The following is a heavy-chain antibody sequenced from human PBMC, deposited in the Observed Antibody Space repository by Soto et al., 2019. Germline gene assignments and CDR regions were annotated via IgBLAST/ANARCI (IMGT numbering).Heavy chain of an antibody. V-gene: IGHV3-15*01. CDR2: IKSKTDGGTT. J-gene: IGHJ5*02. D-gene: IGHD2-15*01. Sequence: GGSLRLSCAASGFTFSNAWMSWVRQAPGKGLEWVGRIKSKTDGGTTDYAAPVKGRFTISRDDSKNTLYLQMNSLKTEDTAVYYCTTEVVVVVAATINWFDPWGQGTLVTVSS. CDR3: TTEVVVVVAATINWFDP. CDR1: GFTFSNAW.